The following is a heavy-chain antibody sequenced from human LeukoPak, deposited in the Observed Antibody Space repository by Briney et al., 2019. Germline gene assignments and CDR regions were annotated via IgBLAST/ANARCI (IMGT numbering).Heavy chain of an antibody. D-gene: IGHD3-9*01. CDR1: GFTFSSYS. Sequence: KPGGSLRLSCAASGFTFSSYSMNWVRQAPGKGLEWVSSISSSSSYIYYADSVKGRFTISRDNAKNSLYLQMNSLRAEDTAMYYCARGGDYDILTGYPHYYYYGMDVWGQGTTATVSS. CDR2: ISSSSSYI. CDR3: ARGGDYDILTGYPHYYYYGMDV. V-gene: IGHV3-21*01. J-gene: IGHJ6*02.